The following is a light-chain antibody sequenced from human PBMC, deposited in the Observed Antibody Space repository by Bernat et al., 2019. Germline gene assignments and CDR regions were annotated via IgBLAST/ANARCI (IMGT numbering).Light chain of an antibody. CDR1: SSDVGAYNY. J-gene: IGLJ3*02. CDR2: DVS. V-gene: IGLV2-14*03. CDR3: SSVSTTSTPVV. Sequence: QSALTQPASVSGSPGQSITLSCTGTSSDVGAYNYVSWYQQHPGRAPKLMIFDVSNRPSGVSDRFSGFKSGNTASLTISGLRPEDEADCYCSSVSTTSTPVVFGGGTKLTV.